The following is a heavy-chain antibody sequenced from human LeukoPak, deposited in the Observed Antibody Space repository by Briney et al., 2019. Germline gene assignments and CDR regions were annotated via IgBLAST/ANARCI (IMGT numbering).Heavy chain of an antibody. V-gene: IGHV3-23*01. Sequence: PGGSLRLSCAASGFTFSSYAMSWVRQAPGKGLEWVAAISGSGGSTYYADSVKGRFTISRDNSKNTLDLQMNSLRAEDTAVYYCAKTLRYFDWPPEGDYWGQGTLVTVSS. D-gene: IGHD3-9*01. J-gene: IGHJ4*02. CDR2: ISGSGGST. CDR1: GFTFSSYA. CDR3: AKTLRYFDWPPEGDY.